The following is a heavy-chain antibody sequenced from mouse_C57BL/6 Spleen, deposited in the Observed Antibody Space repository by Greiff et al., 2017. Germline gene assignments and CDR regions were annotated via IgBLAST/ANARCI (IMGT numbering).Heavy chain of an antibody. V-gene: IGHV1-19*01. CDR2: INPYNGGT. CDR1: GYTFTDYY. D-gene: IGHD2-4*01. Sequence: VQLQQSGPVLVKPGASVKMSCKASGYTFTDYYMNWVKQSNGKSLEWIGVINPYNGGTSYNQKFKGKATLTVDKSSSTAYMELNSLTSEDSAVYYCARSYDYDGYFDYWGQGTTLTVCS. J-gene: IGHJ2*01. CDR3: ARSYDYDGYFDY.